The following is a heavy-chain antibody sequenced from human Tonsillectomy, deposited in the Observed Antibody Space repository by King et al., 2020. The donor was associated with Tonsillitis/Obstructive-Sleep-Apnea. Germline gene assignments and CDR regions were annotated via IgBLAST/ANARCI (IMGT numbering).Heavy chain of an antibody. Sequence: VQLQESGPGLVKPSETLSLTCTVSGGSISSHYWSWIRQPPGKGLEWIGYIYYSGSTNYNPSLKSRLTVSADTSKNQFSLKLSSVTVADTAVFYRARFHTSVTNAFDIWGQGTMVTVSS. CDR1: GGSISSHY. V-gene: IGHV4-59*11. CDR3: ARFHTSVTNAFDI. J-gene: IGHJ3*02. CDR2: IYYSGST. D-gene: IGHD4-17*01.